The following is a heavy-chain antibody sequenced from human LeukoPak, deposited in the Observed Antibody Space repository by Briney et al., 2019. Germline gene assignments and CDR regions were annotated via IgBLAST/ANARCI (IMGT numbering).Heavy chain of an antibody. CDR2: INPNSGGT. D-gene: IGHD3-3*01. CDR3: ARGGHYDFWSGYYRYYYYMDV. J-gene: IGHJ6*03. Sequence: ASVKVSCKASGYTFTGSYTHWVRQAPGQGLEWMGWINPNSGGTNYAQKFQGRVTMTRDTSISTAYMELSRLRSDDTAVYYCARGGHYDFWSGYYRYYYYMDVWGKGTTDTVSS. CDR1: GYTFTGSY. V-gene: IGHV1-2*02.